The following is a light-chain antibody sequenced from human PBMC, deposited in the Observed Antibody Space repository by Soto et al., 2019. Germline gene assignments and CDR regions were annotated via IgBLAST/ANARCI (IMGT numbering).Light chain of an antibody. CDR3: QQRSNWLT. Sequence: EIVLAQSPGSLSLSPGEGATLSWSASQSVSSYLAWYQQKPGQAPRLLIYDASNRATGIPARFSGSGSGTDFTLTISSLEPEDFAVYYCQQRSNWLTFGGGTKVDIK. J-gene: IGKJ4*01. V-gene: IGKV3-11*01. CDR1: QSVSSY. CDR2: DAS.